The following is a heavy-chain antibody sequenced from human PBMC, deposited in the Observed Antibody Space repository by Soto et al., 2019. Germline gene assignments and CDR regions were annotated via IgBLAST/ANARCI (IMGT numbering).Heavy chain of an antibody. CDR3: TRVELILTGGYRQIAY. V-gene: IGHV3-72*01. J-gene: IGHJ4*02. D-gene: IGHD3-16*02. CDR1: GFTFSDHY. Sequence: EVQLVESGGGLVQPGGSLTLSCAASGFTFSDHYMDWVRQAPGKGLEWVGRIRNKANSYSTTYAASVKGRFTISRDDSKNSLYLQMSRLSAEDAAVYYCTRVELILTGGYRQIAYWGQGTLVTVSS. CDR2: IRNKANSYST.